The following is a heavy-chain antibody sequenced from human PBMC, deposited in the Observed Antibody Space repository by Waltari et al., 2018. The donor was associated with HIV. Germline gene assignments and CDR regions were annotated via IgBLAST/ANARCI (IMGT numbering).Heavy chain of an antibody. CDR3: TTLADTTMGRDWYFDL. V-gene: IGHV3-21*04. CDR1: GFGFRDYT. J-gene: IGHJ2*01. CDR2: VIQKGDYV. Sequence: VYLVESGGGLVKPGGSLKLSCEGSGFGFRDYTMNWVRQAPGKGLEGVSSVIQKGDYVYYTDAMKGRLSITRDNSKNLMFLEMTRLRPEDSATYFCTTLADTTMGRDWYFDLWGRGVWVIVST. D-gene: IGHD3-10*01.